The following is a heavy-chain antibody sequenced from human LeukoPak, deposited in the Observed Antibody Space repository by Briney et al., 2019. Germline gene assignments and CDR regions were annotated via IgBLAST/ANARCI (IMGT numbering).Heavy chain of an antibody. V-gene: IGHV1-69*13. J-gene: IGHJ6*03. Sequence: ASVKVSCKASGYTFTSYGISWVRQAPGQGLEWMGGIIPIFGTANHAQKFQGRVTITADESTSTAYMELSSLRSEDTAVYYCARDKAEVGYYYYYYMDVWGKGTTVTVSS. CDR3: ARDKAEVGYYYYYYMDV. D-gene: IGHD1-26*01. CDR2: IIPIFGTA. CDR1: GYTFTSYG.